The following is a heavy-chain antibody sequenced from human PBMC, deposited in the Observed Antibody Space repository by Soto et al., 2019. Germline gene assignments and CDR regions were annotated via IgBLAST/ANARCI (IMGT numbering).Heavy chain of an antibody. Sequence: ASVKVSCKASGGTFSSYAISWVRQAPGQGLEWMGWLNGGNGVTQYSEKFQGRVTLTGDTSASIAYMELSSLTSEDTGVYYCGSTYYNPSLKSRVTISVDTSKNQFSLKLSSVTAADTAVYYCARQGEDTYYYGSGSYYNLICCWFDPWGQGTLVTVSS. CDR3: GSTYYNPSLKSRVTISVDTSKNQFSLKLSSVTAADTAVYYCARQGEDTYYYGSGSYYNLICCWFDP. CDR2: LNGGNGVT. CDR1: GGTFSSYA. D-gene: IGHD3-10*01. V-gene: IGHV1-3*01. J-gene: IGHJ5*02.